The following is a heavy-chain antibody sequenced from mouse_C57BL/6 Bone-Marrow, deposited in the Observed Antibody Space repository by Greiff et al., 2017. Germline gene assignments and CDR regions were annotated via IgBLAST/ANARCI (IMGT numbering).Heavy chain of an antibody. CDR1: GFNIKDDY. D-gene: IGHD1-1*01. J-gene: IGHJ1*03. CDR3: TTWVTTVPYWYFDV. Sequence: EVQLQQSGAELVRPGASVKLSCTASGFNIKDDYMHWVKQRPEQGLEWIGWIDPENGDTEYASKFKGKATITADTSSNTAYLQLSCLTSEDTAVYYCTTWVTTVPYWYFDVWGTGTTVTVSS. V-gene: IGHV14-4*01. CDR2: IDPENGDT.